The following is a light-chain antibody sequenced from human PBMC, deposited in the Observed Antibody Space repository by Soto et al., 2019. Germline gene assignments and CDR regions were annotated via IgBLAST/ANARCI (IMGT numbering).Light chain of an antibody. CDR2: EVS. CDR1: SSDVGGYNY. Sequence: QSALTQPPSASGSPGQSVTISCTGSSSDVGGYNYVSWYQHHPGKAPKFMIYEVSKRASGVTDRFSGSKSGNTASLTVSGLQAEDEADYYCISYAGRNSFGVFGTGTKVTVL. V-gene: IGLV2-8*01. J-gene: IGLJ1*01. CDR3: ISYAGRNSFGV.